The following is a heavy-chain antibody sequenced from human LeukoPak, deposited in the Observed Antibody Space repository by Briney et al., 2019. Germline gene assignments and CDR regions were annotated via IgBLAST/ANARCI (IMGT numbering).Heavy chain of an antibody. Sequence: GGSLRLSCAASGFTFSSYEMNWVRQAPGKGLEWVSYISSSGSTIYYADSVKGRFTISRGNAKNSLYLQMNSLRAEDTAVYYCARYYDSSGYYFFDYWGQGTLVTVSS. V-gene: IGHV3-48*03. J-gene: IGHJ4*02. D-gene: IGHD3-22*01. CDR3: ARYYDSSGYYFFDY. CDR2: ISSSGSTI. CDR1: GFTFSSYE.